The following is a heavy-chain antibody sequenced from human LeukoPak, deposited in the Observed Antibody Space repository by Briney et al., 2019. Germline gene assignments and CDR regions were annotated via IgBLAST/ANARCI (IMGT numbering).Heavy chain of an antibody. CDR2: INHSGST. CDR3: ARDYYDSSGHLAHDAFDI. V-gene: IGHV4-34*01. Sequence: SETLSLTCAVYGGSFSGYYWSWIRQPPGKGLEWIGGINHSGSTNYNPSLKSRVTISVDTSKNQFSLKLSSVTAADTAVYYCARDYYDSSGHLAHDAFDIWGQGTMVTVSS. CDR1: GGSFSGYY. D-gene: IGHD3-22*01. J-gene: IGHJ3*02.